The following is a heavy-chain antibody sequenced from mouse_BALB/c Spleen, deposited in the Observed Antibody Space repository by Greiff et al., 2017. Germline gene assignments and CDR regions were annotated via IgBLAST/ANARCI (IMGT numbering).Heavy chain of an antibody. V-gene: IGHV1S56*01. CDR3: ARSSSSPFAY. D-gene: IGHD1-1*01. CDR1: GYTFTSYY. CDR2: IYPGNVNT. J-gene: IGHJ3*01. Sequence: VKVVESGPELVKPGASVRISCKASGYTFTSYYIHWVKQRPGQGLEWIGWIYPGNVNTKYNEKFKGKATLTADKSSSTAYMQLSSLTSEDSAVYFCARSSSSPFAYWGQGTLVTVSA.